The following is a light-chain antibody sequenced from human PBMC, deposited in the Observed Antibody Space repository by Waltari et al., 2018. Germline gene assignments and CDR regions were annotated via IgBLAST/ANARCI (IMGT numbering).Light chain of an antibody. CDR2: DVS. CDR3: SSFTSSSTVL. J-gene: IGLJ2*01. Sequence: QSALTQAASVSGSPGQSITISCTGTSSDVGAYNYVSWYQQPPGKAPNLMIYDVSNRPSGVSNRFSGSKSGNTASLTISGLQAEDEADYYCSSFTSSSTVLFGGGTRLSVL. CDR1: SSDVGAYNY. V-gene: IGLV2-14*03.